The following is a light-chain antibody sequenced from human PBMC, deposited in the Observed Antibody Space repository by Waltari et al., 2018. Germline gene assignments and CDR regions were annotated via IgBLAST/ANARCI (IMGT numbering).Light chain of an antibody. CDR2: DVN. Sequence: SALTQPRSVSGSPGQPVTISCTGSNSDIGAYNYVSWYQQHPGRAPKLMIYDVNKRPSGVPRRFSGSKSGNTASLTISGLQAEDETDYYCSSYAGGSLFVFGDGTKVTVL. J-gene: IGLJ1*01. CDR1: NSDIGAYNY. CDR3: SSYAGGSLFV. V-gene: IGLV2-11*01.